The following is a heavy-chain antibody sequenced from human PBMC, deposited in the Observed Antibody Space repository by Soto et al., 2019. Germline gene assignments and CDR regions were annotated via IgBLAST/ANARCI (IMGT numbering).Heavy chain of an antibody. V-gene: IGHV3-48*03. CDR1: GFDFSGSE. Sequence: GSMRLSCTASGFDFSGSEMNWFRQAPGKGLEWVAYITGSGGAMFHADSLKGRFSISRDNSKNSLFLEMNNLTADDAGVYYCAKVAPFILGSPFWGQGTLVTVSS. CDR2: ITGSGGAM. D-gene: IGHD2-21*01. CDR3: AKVAPFILGSPF. J-gene: IGHJ4*02.